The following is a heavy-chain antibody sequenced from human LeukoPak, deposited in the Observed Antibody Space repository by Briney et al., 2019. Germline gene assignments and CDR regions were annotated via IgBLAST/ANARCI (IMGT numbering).Heavy chain of an antibody. V-gene: IGHV3-73*01. Sequence: GGSLRLXCAASGFTCSGSAMHWVRQASGKGLEWVGRIRSKANSYATAYAASVKGRFTISRDDSKNTAYLQMNSLKTEDTALYYCVRGGGGFDFWGQGTRVTVSS. D-gene: IGHD2-15*01. J-gene: IGHJ3*01. CDR1: GFTCSGSA. CDR3: VRGGGGFDF. CDR2: IRSKANSYAT.